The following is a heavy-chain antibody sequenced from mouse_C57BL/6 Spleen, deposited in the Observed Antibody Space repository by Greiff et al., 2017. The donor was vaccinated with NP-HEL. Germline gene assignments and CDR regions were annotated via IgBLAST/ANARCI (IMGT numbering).Heavy chain of an antibody. D-gene: IGHD4-1*01. CDR3: ARSRGTNWDGDY. CDR2: IHPNSGST. V-gene: IGHV1-64*01. CDR1: GYTFTGYW. Sequence: VQLQQSGAELVKPGASVKLSCKASGYTFTGYWMHWVKQRPGQGLEWIGMIHPNSGSTNYNEKFKSKATLTVDKSSSTAYMQLSSLTSEDSAVYYCARSRGTNWDGDYWGQGTTLTVSS. J-gene: IGHJ2*01.